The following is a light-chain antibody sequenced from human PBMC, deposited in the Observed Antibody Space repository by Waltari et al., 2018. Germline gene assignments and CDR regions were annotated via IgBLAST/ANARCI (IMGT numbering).Light chain of an antibody. Sequence: QSALAQPASVSGSPGQSITISCTGTSSDVGSYNLVSWYQQHPGKVPNLMIYEVIKRPSGVSNRFSGSKSGNTASLTISGLQAEDEADYYCCSYVGGSSLIFGGGTKLTVL. CDR1: SSDVGSYNL. V-gene: IGLV2-23*02. CDR2: EVI. J-gene: IGLJ2*01. CDR3: CSYVGGSSLI.